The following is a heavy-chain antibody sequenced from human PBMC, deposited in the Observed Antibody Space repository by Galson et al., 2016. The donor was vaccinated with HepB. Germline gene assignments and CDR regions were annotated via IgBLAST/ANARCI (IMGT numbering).Heavy chain of an antibody. Sequence: PALVKPTQTLPLTCTFSGFSLTDTEVGVGWIRQPPGKALEWLALVYWNGETEYSPSLKSRLTLTKDTSNNQVVLINRNMDPVDTATYFIAHSSGWLFAYWRQGTLVTVTS. V-gene: IGHV2-5*01. J-gene: IGHJ4*02. D-gene: IGHD6-19*01. CDR2: VYWNGET. CDR3: AHSSGWLFAY. CDR1: GFSLTDTEVG.